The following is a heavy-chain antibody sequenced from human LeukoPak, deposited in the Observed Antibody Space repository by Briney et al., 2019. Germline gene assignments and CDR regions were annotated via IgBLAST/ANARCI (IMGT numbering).Heavy chain of an antibody. Sequence: SETLSLTCTVSGGSISSYYWSWIRQPPGKGLEWIGYIYYSGSTNYNTSLKSRVTISVDTSKNQFSLKLSSVTAADTAVYYCARGYYDILIGLDYWGQGTLVTVSS. CDR1: GGSISSYY. D-gene: IGHD3-9*01. V-gene: IGHV4-59*01. CDR2: IYYSGST. CDR3: ARGYYDILIGLDY. J-gene: IGHJ4*02.